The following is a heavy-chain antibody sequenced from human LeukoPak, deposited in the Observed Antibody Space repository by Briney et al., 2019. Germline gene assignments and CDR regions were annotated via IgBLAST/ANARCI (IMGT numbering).Heavy chain of an antibody. Sequence: PSETLSLTCTVSGGSISIYYWSWIRHPPAQGLEWMGYIYYSGGTNSNPSPTSRLPISVGTSKNQFPLTLTSVTAADTAVYYCARAQLYCRSGSCYPSWFDPWGQGTLVTVSS. V-gene: IGHV4-59*13. J-gene: IGHJ5*02. CDR3: ARAQLYCRSGSCYPSWFDP. D-gene: IGHD2-15*01. CDR1: GGSISIYY. CDR2: IYYSGGT.